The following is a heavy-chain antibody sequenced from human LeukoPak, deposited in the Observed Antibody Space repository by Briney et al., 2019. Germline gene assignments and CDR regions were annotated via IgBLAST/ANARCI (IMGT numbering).Heavy chain of an antibody. V-gene: IGHV3-7*01. CDR2: IKGDGSQT. Sequence: GGSLRLSRVASGFTFSRSWMDWVRQAPGKGLEWVANIKGDGSQTYYVDSAKGRFTISRDNAKNSLYLQMDSLRVEDTAIYYWAKSLDYWGRGTLVTVSS. CDR1: GFTFSRSW. CDR3: AKSLDY. J-gene: IGHJ4*02.